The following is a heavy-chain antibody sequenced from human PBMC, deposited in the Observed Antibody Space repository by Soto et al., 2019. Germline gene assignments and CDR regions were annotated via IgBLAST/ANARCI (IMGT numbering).Heavy chain of an antibody. CDR1: GFTFSSYA. Sequence: EVQLVESGGGLVQPGGSLRLSCAASGFTFSSYAMHWVRQAPGKGLEYVSAISSNGGSTYYANSVKGRFTISRDNSKNTLYLQMDSLRAEDMGVYYCAREPGYYFDYCSQGALVTVSS. CDR2: ISSNGGST. J-gene: IGHJ4*02. CDR3: AREPGYYFDY. V-gene: IGHV3-64*01.